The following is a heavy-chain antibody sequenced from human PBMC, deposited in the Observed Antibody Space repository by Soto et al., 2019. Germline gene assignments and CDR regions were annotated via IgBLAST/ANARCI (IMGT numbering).Heavy chain of an antibody. Sequence: KESGPTLVKPTQTLTLTCTFSGFSLSTSGVGVGWIRQPPGKALEWLALIYWDDDKRYSPSLKSRLTITKDTSKNQVVLTLTNMDPVDTATYFCARNQYYYGSGTLDYWGQGTLVTVSS. V-gene: IGHV2-5*02. CDR1: GFSLSTSGVG. D-gene: IGHD3-10*01. J-gene: IGHJ4*02. CDR2: IYWDDDK. CDR3: ARNQYYYGSGTLDY.